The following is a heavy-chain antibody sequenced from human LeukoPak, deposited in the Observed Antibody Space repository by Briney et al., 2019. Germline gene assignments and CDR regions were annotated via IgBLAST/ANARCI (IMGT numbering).Heavy chain of an antibody. CDR1: GYSFTSYW. CDR2: IDPSDSYT. D-gene: IGHD6-19*01. J-gene: IGHJ5*02. CDR3: ARDRASRDEYSSGWYWFDP. Sequence: GESLRSSCKGSGYSFTSYWISWVRQMPGKGLEWMGRIDPSDSYTNYSPSFQGHVTISADKSISTAYLQWSSLKASDTAMYYCARDRASRDEYSSGWYWFDPWGQGTLVTVSS. V-gene: IGHV5-10-1*01.